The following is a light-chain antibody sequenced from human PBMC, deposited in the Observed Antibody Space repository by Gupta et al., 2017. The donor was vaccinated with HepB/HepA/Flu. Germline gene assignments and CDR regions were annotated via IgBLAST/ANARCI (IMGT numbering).Light chain of an antibody. J-gene: IGLJ3*02. CDR2: DVS. CDR3: SSYTSSSTWV. V-gene: IGLV2-14*01. Sequence: QSALTPPSSVSGSPRQSITISCTGTSSDVGGYNYVSWYQQHPGKAPKLMIYDVSNRPSGVSNRFSGSKSGNTASLTISGLQAEDEADYYCSSYTSSSTWVFGGGTKLTVL. CDR1: SSDVGGYNY.